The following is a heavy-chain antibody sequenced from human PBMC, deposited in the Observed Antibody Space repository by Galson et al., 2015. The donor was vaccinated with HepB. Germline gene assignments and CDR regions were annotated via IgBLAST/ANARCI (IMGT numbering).Heavy chain of an antibody. D-gene: IGHD6-13*01. V-gene: IGHV7-4-1*01. J-gene: IGHJ3*02. CDR1: GYPFIHYA. CDR2: INTNTENP. Sequence: QSGAEVKKPGESLRISCKASGYPFIHYAITWVRQAPGQGLEWMGQINTNTENPMYAQGFTGRYVFSVDRSVTTAYMQIFGLQAEDTAVYYCAKAAGYGSSWNEEFESFDIWGQGTQVTVSS. CDR3: AKAAGYGSSWNEEFESFDI.